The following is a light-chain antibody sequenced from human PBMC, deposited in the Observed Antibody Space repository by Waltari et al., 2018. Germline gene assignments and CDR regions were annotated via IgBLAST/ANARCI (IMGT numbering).Light chain of an antibody. CDR3: FSYRRSSTWV. V-gene: IGLV4-69*01. Sequence: QLVLTQSPSASASLGASVQLTCTLDSGHTSNIIAWLQQHPQKGPRFLMKINSDGSHSKGDEIPDRFSGSKSANTASLTISGLQAEDEADYYCFSYRRSSTWVFGEGTKLTVL. J-gene: IGLJ3*02. CDR2: INSDGSH. CDR1: SGHTSNI.